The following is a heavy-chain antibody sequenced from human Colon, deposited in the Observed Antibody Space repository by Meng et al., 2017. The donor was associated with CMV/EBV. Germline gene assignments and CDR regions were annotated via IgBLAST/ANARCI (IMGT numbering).Heavy chain of an antibody. J-gene: IGHJ4*02. CDR2: ISHDRDNA. V-gene: IGHV3-74*01. Sequence: GGSLRLSCVASRLTLSRYWMHWVRHVPGEGPMWVARISHDRDNAIYADSVKGRFTASRDSTRNIVYLQMNSLRVDDTAIYFCVRDVPGDIDYIFDYWGQGAQVTVSS. CDR3: VRDVPGDIDYIFDY. CDR1: RLTLSRYW. D-gene: IGHD4-11*01.